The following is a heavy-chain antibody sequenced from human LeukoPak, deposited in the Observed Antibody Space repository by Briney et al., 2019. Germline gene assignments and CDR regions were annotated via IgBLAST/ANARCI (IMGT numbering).Heavy chain of an antibody. V-gene: IGHV1-2*06. J-gene: IGHJ4*02. CDR3: ARVVYYYDSSGYEY. Sequence: ASVKVSCKASGYTFTGHYMHWVRQAPGQGLEWMGRINPNSGGTNYAQKFQCRVTMTRDTSISTAYMELSRLRSDDTAVYYCARVVYYYDSSGYEYWGQGTLVTVSS. CDR1: GYTFTGHY. D-gene: IGHD3-22*01. CDR2: INPNSGGT.